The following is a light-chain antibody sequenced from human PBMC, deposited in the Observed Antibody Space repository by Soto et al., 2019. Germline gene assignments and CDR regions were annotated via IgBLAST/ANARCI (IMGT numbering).Light chain of an antibody. J-gene: IGKJ4*01. V-gene: IGKV1-27*01. CDR3: QKYDSAPLT. Sequence: DIQMTQSPSSLSASVGDRVTITCRASQGINNYLAGYQQKPGKVPRFLIYGAHTLQPGVTSRFSGSGSGTDFTLTIRSLQPEDVATYFCQKYDSAPLTFGGGTKVDIK. CDR2: GAH. CDR1: QGINNY.